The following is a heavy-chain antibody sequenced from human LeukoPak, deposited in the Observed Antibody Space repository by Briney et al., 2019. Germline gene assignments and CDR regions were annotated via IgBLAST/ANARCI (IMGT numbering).Heavy chain of an antibody. Sequence: GGSLRLSCAVSGFTFSTYAMSWVRQAPGKGLEWVSAISGSGGTTYYADSVKGRFTISRDNSKNTLYLQMNSLRAEDTALYYCARDKHYYDSSNYVWGQGTLVTVSS. CDR2: ISGSGGTT. CDR3: ARDKHYYDSSNYV. D-gene: IGHD3-22*01. J-gene: IGHJ4*02. CDR1: GFTFSTYA. V-gene: IGHV3-23*01.